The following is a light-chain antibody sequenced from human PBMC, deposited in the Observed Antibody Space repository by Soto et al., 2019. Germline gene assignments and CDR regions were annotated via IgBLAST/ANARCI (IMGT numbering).Light chain of an antibody. CDR1: SSDVGGYNY. CDR3: TSYTSSITLV. J-gene: IGLJ2*01. CDR2: EVS. V-gene: IGLV2-14*01. Sequence: QSALTQPASVSGSPGQSITISCTGTSSDVGGYNYVSWYQQHPGKVPKLIIYEVSNRPSGVSNRFSGSKSGSTASLTISGLQAADEADYYCTSYTSSITLVFGGGTQLTVL.